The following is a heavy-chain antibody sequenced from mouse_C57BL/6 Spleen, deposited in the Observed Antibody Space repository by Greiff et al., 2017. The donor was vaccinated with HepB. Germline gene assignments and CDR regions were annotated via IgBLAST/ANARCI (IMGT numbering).Heavy chain of an antibody. CDR1: GFTFSSYA. D-gene: IGHD2-5*01. CDR3: ARAYYSNYAFDY. V-gene: IGHV5-4*01. Sequence: DVHLVESGGGLVKPGGSLKLSCAASGFTFSSYAMSWVRQTPEKRLEWVATISDGGSYTYYPDNVKGRFTISRDNAKNNLYLQMSHLKSEDTAMYYCARAYYSNYAFDYWGQGTTLTVSS. J-gene: IGHJ2*01. CDR2: ISDGGSYT.